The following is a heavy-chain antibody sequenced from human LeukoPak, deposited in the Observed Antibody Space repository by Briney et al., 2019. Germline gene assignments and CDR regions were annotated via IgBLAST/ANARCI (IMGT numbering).Heavy chain of an antibody. Sequence: GSLRLSCAASGFTFSTYAMNWVRQPPGKGLEWIGEINHSGGTNYNPSLKSRVTISVDTSKNQFSLKLSSVTAADTAVYYCARDYVPDYYDSSGYSNWFDPWGQGTLVTVSS. V-gene: IGHV4-34*01. CDR1: GFTFSTYA. CDR3: ARDYVPDYYDSSGYSNWFDP. CDR2: INHSGGT. J-gene: IGHJ5*02. D-gene: IGHD3-22*01.